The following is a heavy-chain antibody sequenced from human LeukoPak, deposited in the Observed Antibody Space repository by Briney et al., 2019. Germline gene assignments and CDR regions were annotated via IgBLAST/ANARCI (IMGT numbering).Heavy chain of an antibody. V-gene: IGHV3-11*01. Sequence: GGSLRLSCAASGFTFSDYYMSWIRQAPGKGLEWVSYISSSGSTIYYADSVKGRFTISRDNSKNTLYLQMNSLRAEDTAVYYCAKSRPLVVVAASLDYWGQGTLVTVSS. D-gene: IGHD2-15*01. CDR1: GFTFSDYY. CDR3: AKSRPLVVVAASLDY. CDR2: ISSSGSTI. J-gene: IGHJ4*02.